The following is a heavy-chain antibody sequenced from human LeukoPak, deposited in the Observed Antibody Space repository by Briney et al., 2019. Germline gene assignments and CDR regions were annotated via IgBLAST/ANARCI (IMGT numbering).Heavy chain of an antibody. CDR1: GITLSSYW. V-gene: IGHV3-74*01. CDR3: VRGPNSGYGRFDY. CDR2: INSDGSST. Sequence: PGGSLRLSCAASGITLSSYWMHWVRQVPGKGLVWVSRINSDGSSTSYADSVKGRFTISRDNAKNTLYLQMNSLSVEDTAIYYCVRGPNSGYGRFDYWGQGTLVTVSS. J-gene: IGHJ4*02. D-gene: IGHD3-22*01.